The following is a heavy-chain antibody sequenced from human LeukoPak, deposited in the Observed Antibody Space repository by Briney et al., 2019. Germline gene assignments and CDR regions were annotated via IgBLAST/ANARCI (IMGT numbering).Heavy chain of an antibody. D-gene: IGHD5-18*01. CDR2: VNHGGST. J-gene: IGHJ5*02. CDR1: GGSFSGYY. Sequence: SETLSLTCAVYGGSFSGYYWSWIRQPPGKGLEWIGEVNHGGSTNYNPSLKSRVTISVDTSKNQFSLKLSSVTAADTAVYYCARRGYSYGYVGSNWFDPWGQGTLVTVSS. CDR3: ARRGYSYGYVGSNWFDP. V-gene: IGHV4-34*01.